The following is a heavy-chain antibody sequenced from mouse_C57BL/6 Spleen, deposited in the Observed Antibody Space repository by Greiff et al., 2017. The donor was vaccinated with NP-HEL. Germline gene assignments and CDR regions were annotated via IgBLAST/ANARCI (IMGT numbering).Heavy chain of an antibody. Sequence: DVKLQESVAELVRPGASVKLSCTASGFNIKNTYMHWVKQRPEQGLEWIGRIDPANGNTKYAPKFQGKATITADTSSNTAYLQLSSLTSEDTAIYYCAVGSSGYDGDAMDYWGQGTSVSVSS. CDR1: GFNIKNTY. V-gene: IGHV14-3*01. CDR3: AVGSSGYDGDAMDY. CDR2: IDPANGNT. D-gene: IGHD3-2*02. J-gene: IGHJ4*01.